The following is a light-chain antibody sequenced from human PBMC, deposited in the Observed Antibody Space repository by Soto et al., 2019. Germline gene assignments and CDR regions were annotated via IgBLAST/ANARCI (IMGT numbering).Light chain of an antibody. Sequence: EIVMTQSPATLSVSPGERATLSCRASQSVSSNLAWYQQKPGQTPKLLIYVASNSATGIPARFSGSGSGTEFTLTISSLQSEDFAVYYCQQYNVWPLTFGGGTKVEFK. CDR1: QSVSSN. V-gene: IGKV3-15*01. J-gene: IGKJ4*01. CDR3: QQYNVWPLT. CDR2: VAS.